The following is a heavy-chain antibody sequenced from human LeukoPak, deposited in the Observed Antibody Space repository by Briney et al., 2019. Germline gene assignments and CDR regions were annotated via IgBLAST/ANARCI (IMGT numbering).Heavy chain of an antibody. Sequence: SETLSLTCAIYGGSFNAYYWSWIRQPPGKGLEWMGEINHSGGTNYNSSLKSRVTISADTYKNEFSLKLTSVTAADTAVYYCASGHDRAWEVLAYWGQGTLVTVSS. V-gene: IGHV4-34*01. D-gene: IGHD1-26*01. J-gene: IGHJ4*02. CDR3: ASGHDRAWEVLAY. CDR2: INHSGGT. CDR1: GGSFNAYY.